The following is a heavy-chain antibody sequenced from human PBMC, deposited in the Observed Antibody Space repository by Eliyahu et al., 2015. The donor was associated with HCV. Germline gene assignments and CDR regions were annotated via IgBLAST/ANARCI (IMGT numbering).Heavy chain of an antibody. CDR2: IRNKANSYFT. CDR3: ASFYYGSGP. V-gene: IGHV3-72*01. Sequence: EVQLVESGGGLVQPGGSLRLSCAASXFTFSDXYMDWVRQVPGKGLEWVGRIRNKANSYFTEYAASVTGRFTISRDDSKNTLYLQMKSLKTEDTAVYYCASFYYGSGPWGQGTLVTVSS. CDR1: XFTFSDXY. D-gene: IGHD3-10*01. J-gene: IGHJ5*02.